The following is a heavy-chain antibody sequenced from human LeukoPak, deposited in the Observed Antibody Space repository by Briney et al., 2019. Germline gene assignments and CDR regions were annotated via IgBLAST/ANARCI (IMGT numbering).Heavy chain of an antibody. V-gene: IGHV3-7*03. CDR3: ARDRAVRGQYGMDV. CDR2: IKQDGSEK. CDR1: GFTFSSYW. Sequence: GGSLRLSCAASGFTFSSYWMSWVRQAPGKGLEWVANIKQDGSEKYYVDSVKGRFTIPRDNAKNSLYLQMNSLRAEDTAVYYCARDRAVRGQYGMDVWGKGTTVTVSS. D-gene: IGHD3-10*01. J-gene: IGHJ6*04.